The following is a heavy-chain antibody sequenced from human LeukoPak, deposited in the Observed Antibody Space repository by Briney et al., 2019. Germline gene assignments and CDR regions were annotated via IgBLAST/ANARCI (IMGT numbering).Heavy chain of an antibody. J-gene: IGHJ6*02. Sequence: GGSLRLSCAVSGFTFSSYWMHWVRQAPGKGLVWVSRINSDGSSTSYADSVKGRFTISRDNAKNTMYLQMNSLRAEDTAVYYCARDRVYYDFWSGRSDYYYYGMDVWGQGTTVTVSS. CDR1: GFTFSSYW. CDR3: ARDRVYYDFWSGRSDYYYYGMDV. V-gene: IGHV3-74*01. D-gene: IGHD3-3*01. CDR2: INSDGSST.